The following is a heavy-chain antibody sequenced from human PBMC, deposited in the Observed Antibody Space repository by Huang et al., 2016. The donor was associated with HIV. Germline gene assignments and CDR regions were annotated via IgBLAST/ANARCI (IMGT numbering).Heavy chain of an antibody. J-gene: IGHJ1*01. V-gene: IGHV1-18*01. D-gene: IGHD3-22*01. CDR1: GYTFTNYA. CDR2: ISVYNGKT. CDR3: ARERYYYDRSGYYTPVEYFHH. Sequence: QVQLVQSGAEVKKPGASVKVSCKASGYTFTNYAINWVRQAPGQSLEGMGGISVYNGKTNYGQKVQGRVTMTKDTSTSTAYMELRSLISDDTAVYYCARERYYYDRSGYYTPVEYFHHWGQGTLVTVSS.